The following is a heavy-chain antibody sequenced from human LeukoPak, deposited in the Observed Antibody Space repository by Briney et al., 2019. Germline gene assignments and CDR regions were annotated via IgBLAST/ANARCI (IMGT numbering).Heavy chain of an antibody. D-gene: IGHD3-16*02. J-gene: IGHJ4*02. CDR1: GFTFSSYG. CDR3: AKGPLRLGELSLND. V-gene: IGHV3-30*18. Sequence: GGSLRLSCAASGFTFSSYGMHRVRQAPGKGLEWVAAISYDGSNKYYADSVKGRFTISRDNSKNTLYLQMNSLRAEDTAVYYCAKGPLRLGELSLNDWGQGTLVTVSS. CDR2: ISYDGSNK.